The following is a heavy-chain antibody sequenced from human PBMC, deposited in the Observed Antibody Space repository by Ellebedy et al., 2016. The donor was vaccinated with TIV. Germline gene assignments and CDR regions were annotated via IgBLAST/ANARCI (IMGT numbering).Heavy chain of an antibody. J-gene: IGHJ4*02. D-gene: IGHD3-10*01. V-gene: IGHV3-23*01. CDR2: ISGSGGST. Sequence: GGSLRLSXAASGFTFSSYAMSWVRQAPGKGLEWVSAISGSGGSTYYADSVKGRFTISRDNSKNTLYLQMNSLRAEDTAVYYCAKEGLRLGGFGAQYYFDYWGQGTLVTVSS. CDR1: GFTFSSYA. CDR3: AKEGLRLGGFGAQYYFDY.